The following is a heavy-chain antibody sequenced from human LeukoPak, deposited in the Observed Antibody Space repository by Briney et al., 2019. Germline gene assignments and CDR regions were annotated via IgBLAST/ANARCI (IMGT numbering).Heavy chain of an antibody. CDR1: GFTFSSYG. J-gene: IGHJ6*03. CDR3: AKDLVSMSFYYYYMDV. Sequence: GGSLRLSCEASGFTFSSYGMHWVRQAPGKGLEWVAVIRYDGSNKYYADSVKGRFTISRDNSKNTLYLQMNSLRAEDTAVYYCAKDLVSMSFYYYYMDVCGKGTTVTVSS. D-gene: IGHD3-9*01. V-gene: IGHV3-30*02. CDR2: IRYDGSNK.